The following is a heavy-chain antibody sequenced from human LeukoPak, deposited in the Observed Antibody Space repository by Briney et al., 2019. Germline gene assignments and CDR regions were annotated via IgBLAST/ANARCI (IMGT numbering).Heavy chain of an antibody. CDR1: GGSISSYY. CDR2: IYYSGST. J-gene: IGHJ4*02. Sequence: SETLSLTCTVSGGSISSYYWSWIRQPPGKGLEWIGYIYYSGSTNYNPSLKSRVTISVDTSKNQFSLKLSSVTAADTAVYYCARVGLWFGELLIDYWGQGTLVTVSS. V-gene: IGHV4-59*01. D-gene: IGHD3-10*01. CDR3: ARVGLWFGELLIDY.